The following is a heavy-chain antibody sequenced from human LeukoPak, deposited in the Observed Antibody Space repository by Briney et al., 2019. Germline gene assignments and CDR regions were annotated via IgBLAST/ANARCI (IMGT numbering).Heavy chain of an antibody. CDR1: GGSFSGYH. J-gene: IGHJ4*02. D-gene: IGHD4-23*01. CDR2: INDRGHT. CDR3: ARDPTTVVTLPYYFDF. Sequence: SETLSLTCAVHGGSFSGYHWNWIRHSPEKGLEWSGEINDRGHTNYNPSLKSRVTISVDTSKKQFSLRLSSATAADTAVYYCARDPTTVVTLPYYFDFWGQGTLVAVSS. V-gene: IGHV4-34*01.